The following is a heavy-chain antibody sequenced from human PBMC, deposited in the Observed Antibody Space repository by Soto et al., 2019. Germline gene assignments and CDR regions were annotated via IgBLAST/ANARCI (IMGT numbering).Heavy chain of an antibody. Sequence: QIELQESGPGLVKPSQTLSLTCFVSGYFIGAGGYYWSWIRHHPGKGLEWIGSFYSSGSIIYNPSLRSRVSISGDMSTNQFSMSLTSLTAADSARYYCARMYSSGSGWFHSWGQGTLVTVSS. CDR2: FYSSGSI. J-gene: IGHJ5*01. V-gene: IGHV4-31*03. D-gene: IGHD6-19*01. CDR3: ARMYSSGSGWFHS. CDR1: GYFIGAGGYY.